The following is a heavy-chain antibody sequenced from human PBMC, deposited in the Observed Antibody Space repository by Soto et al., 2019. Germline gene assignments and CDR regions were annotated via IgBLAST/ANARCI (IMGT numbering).Heavy chain of an antibody. V-gene: IGHV3-23*01. J-gene: IGHJ6*03. CDR1: GFTFSSYA. Sequence: GGSLRLSCAASGFTFSSYAMSWVRQAPGKGLEWVSSISGSGGSTYYADSVKGRFTISRDNAKNTLYLQMNSLRAEDTAVYYCAGSSRVGYYYMDVWGKGTTVTVSS. CDR2: ISGSGGST. D-gene: IGHD6-6*01. CDR3: AGSSRVGYYYMDV.